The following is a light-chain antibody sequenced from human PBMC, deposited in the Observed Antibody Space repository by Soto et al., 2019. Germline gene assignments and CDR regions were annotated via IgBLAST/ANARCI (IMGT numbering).Light chain of an antibody. V-gene: IGKV3-15*01. CDR3: QQYKILPIT. CDR2: DAS. Sequence: EIVMTQFPAPLSVSQRERATLSCRSSQSVRSNLAWYQQKPGQAPRLLIYDASTRATGVPARFSGSGSGTEFTLTICSLQSEDFAVYYSQQYKILPITSCQGTRLAI. CDR1: QSVRSN. J-gene: IGKJ5*01.